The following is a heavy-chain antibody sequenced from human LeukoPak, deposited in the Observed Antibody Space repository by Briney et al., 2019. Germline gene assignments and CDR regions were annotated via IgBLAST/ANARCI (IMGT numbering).Heavy chain of an antibody. CDR2: MSGSGGST. Sequence: GGSLRLSCGASGFTFSSYALSWVRQAPGKGLEGVSGMSGSGGSTYYADSVKGRFTVSRDNSKNTLYLQMNSLRADDTAVYYCAKFRATTGGFYSDSWGQGTLVTVSS. D-gene: IGHD1-1*01. J-gene: IGHJ4*02. V-gene: IGHV3-23*01. CDR3: AKFRATTGGFYSDS. CDR1: GFTFSSYA.